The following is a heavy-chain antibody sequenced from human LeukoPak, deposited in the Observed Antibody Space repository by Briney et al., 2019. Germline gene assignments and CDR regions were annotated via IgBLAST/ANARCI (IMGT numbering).Heavy chain of an antibody. D-gene: IGHD6-13*01. Sequence: PGGSLRLSCAASGFTFSSYEMNWVRQAPGKGLEWVSYISSSGSTIYYADSVKGRFTISRDNAKNSLYLQMNSLRAEDTAVYYCARDRVFESQSPQGLDWGQGTLVTVSS. CDR1: GFTFSSYE. J-gene: IGHJ4*02. CDR3: ARDRVFESQSPQGLD. CDR2: ISSSGSTI. V-gene: IGHV3-48*03.